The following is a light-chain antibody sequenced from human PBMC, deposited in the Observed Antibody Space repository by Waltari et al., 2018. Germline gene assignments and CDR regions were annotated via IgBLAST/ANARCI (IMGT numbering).Light chain of an antibody. Sequence: DIKMTQSPSSLSASVGDVVTITCRASQRVTRFLNWYQQKPGKAPRLLICTTSNLQGGVPSRFSGSGSGTDFTLTINGLQPEDYATYYCQQSDGIPFTFGQGTKVDVK. V-gene: IGKV1-39*01. CDR3: QQSDGIPFT. J-gene: IGKJ2*01. CDR1: QRVTRF. CDR2: TTS.